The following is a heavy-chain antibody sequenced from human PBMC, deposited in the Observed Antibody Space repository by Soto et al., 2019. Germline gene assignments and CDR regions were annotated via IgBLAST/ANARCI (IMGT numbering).Heavy chain of an antibody. CDR1: GYTFTSYG. D-gene: IGHD2-2*01. V-gene: IGHV1-18*01. J-gene: IGHJ6*02. Sequence: ASVKVSCKASGYTFTSYGISWVRQAPGQGLEWMGWISAYNGNTNYAQKLQGRVTMTTDTSTSTDYMELRSLRSDDTAVYYCARDTPRYCSSTSCYDNGYYYGMDVWGQGTTVTVSS. CDR2: ISAYNGNT. CDR3: ARDTPRYCSSTSCYDNGYYYGMDV.